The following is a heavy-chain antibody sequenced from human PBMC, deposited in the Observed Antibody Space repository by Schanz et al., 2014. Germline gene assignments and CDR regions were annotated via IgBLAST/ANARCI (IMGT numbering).Heavy chain of an antibody. Sequence: QVQLVQSGAEAKKPGASVKLSCKASGYTFTNYYIHWVRQAPGQGLEWMGKINPSSGTTRIAQNFQGRLTVTRDTSTSTVNMELSSLRSEDTAVYYCARGGFFDSTSFDSWGQGTLVTVSS. CDR3: ARGGFFDSTSFDS. D-gene: IGHD2-2*01. CDR2: INPSSGTT. V-gene: IGHV1-46*03. J-gene: IGHJ4*02. CDR1: GYTFTNYY.